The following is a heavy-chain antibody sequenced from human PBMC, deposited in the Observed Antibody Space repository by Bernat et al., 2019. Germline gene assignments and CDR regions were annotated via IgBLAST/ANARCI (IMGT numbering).Heavy chain of an antibody. J-gene: IGHJ4*02. Sequence: QVQLVQSGAEVKKPGASVRVSCKASGHTFTGYAIHWVRQAPGQSLEWMGWIDGGNGGTSYSQKFQGRVTFSRDTSANTVYMDLSSLGSEDTSVYYCTRSKGSGSYYSAQHANFDGWGQGTLVTVSS. CDR3: TRSKGSGSYYSAQHANFDG. CDR1: GHTFTGYA. D-gene: IGHD1-26*01. V-gene: IGHV1-3*01. CDR2: IDGGNGGT.